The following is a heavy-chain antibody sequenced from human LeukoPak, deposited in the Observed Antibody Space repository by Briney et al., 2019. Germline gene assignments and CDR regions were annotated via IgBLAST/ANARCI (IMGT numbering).Heavy chain of an antibody. CDR1: GYSFTSYW. V-gene: IGHV5-51*01. Sequence: GESLKISCKGSGYSFTSYWIGWVRQMPGKGLEWMGIIYPGDSDTRYSPSFQGQVTISADKSISTAYLQWSSLKASDTAMYYCARGHGIQLWPYYFDYWGQGTLVTVSS. CDR3: ARGHGIQLWPYYFDY. D-gene: IGHD5-18*01. J-gene: IGHJ4*02. CDR2: IYPGDSDT.